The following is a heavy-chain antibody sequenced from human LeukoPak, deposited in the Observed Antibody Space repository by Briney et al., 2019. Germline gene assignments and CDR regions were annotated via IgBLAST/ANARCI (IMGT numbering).Heavy chain of an antibody. D-gene: IGHD5-18*01. CDR1: GYTFTSYD. J-gene: IGHJ6*02. CDR3: ARVPSGYSYGYDYYYYGMDV. V-gene: IGHV1-8*01. Sequence: ASVKVSCKASGYTFTSYDINWVRQATGQGLEWMGWMNPNSGNTGYAQKFQGRVTMTRNTSISTAYMELSSLRSEDTAVYYCARVPSGYSYGYDYYYYGMDVWGQGTTVTVSS. CDR2: MNPNSGNT.